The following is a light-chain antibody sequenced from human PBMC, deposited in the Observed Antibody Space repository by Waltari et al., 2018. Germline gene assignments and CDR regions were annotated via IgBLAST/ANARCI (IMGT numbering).Light chain of an antibody. CDR2: DAS. CDR1: QSVSRT. Sequence: EIVLTQSPVTLSLSPGERATLSCRASQSVSRTLAWYQQKPGQAPRLLIYDASSRATGIPDRFSGSGSGTDFSLTISRLETEDFAVYYCQKYGTLPATFGQGTKVEIK. J-gene: IGKJ1*01. CDR3: QKYGTLPAT. V-gene: IGKV3-20*01.